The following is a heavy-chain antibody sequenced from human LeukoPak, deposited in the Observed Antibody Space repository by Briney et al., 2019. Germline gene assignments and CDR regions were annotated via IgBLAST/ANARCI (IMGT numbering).Heavy chain of an antibody. J-gene: IGHJ5*02. CDR3: ARNVVVPAAPFDP. CDR2: ISAYNGNT. V-gene: IGHV1-18*01. CDR1: GYTFTSYG. D-gene: IGHD2-2*01. Sequence: ASVKVSRKASGYTFTSYGISWVRQAPGQGLEWMGWISAYNGNTNYAQKFQGRVTITADKSTSTAYMELSSLRSEDTAVYYCARNVVVPAAPFDPWGQGTLVTVSS.